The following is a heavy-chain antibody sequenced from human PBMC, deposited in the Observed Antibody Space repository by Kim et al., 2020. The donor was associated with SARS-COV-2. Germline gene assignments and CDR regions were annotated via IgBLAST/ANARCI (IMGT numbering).Heavy chain of an antibody. CDR2: ISGSGEST. CDR3: AKSQLVLLWFGELLKRHSSPGPPEY. J-gene: IGHJ4*02. CDR1: GFTFSSYA. Sequence: GGSLRLSCAASGFTFSSYAMNWVRQAPGKGLEWVSAISGSGESTYYADSVKGRFTISRDNSKNTLYLQMNSLRAEDTAVYYCAKSQLVLLWFGELLKRHSSPGPPEYWGQGTLVTVSS. D-gene: IGHD3-10*01. V-gene: IGHV3-23*01.